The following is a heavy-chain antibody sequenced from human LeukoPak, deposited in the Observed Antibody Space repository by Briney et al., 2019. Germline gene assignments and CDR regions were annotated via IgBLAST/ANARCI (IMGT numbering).Heavy chain of an antibody. Sequence: SVKVSCKASGGTFSSYVISWVRQAPGQGLEWMGGIIPIFGTANYAQKFQGRVTITADESTSTAYMELSSLRSEDTAVYYCATLKLGYCSSTSCSYYYYGMDVWGQGTTVTVSS. D-gene: IGHD2-2*01. CDR2: IIPIFGTA. CDR3: ATLKLGYCSSTSCSYYYYGMDV. J-gene: IGHJ6*02. CDR1: GGTFSSYV. V-gene: IGHV1-69*13.